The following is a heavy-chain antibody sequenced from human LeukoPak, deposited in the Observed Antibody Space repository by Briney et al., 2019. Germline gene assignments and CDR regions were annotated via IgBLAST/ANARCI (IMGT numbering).Heavy chain of an antibody. CDR3: ARGGYSSFGY. Sequence: SETLSLTCTVSGNSISSGSYYWSWIRQPPGKGLERIGEINHSGSTNYNPSLKSRVTISVDTSKNQFSLKLSSVTAADTAVYYCARGGYSSFGYWGQGTLVTVSS. J-gene: IGHJ4*02. CDR1: GNSISSGSYY. D-gene: IGHD6-13*01. CDR2: INHSGST. V-gene: IGHV4-39*07.